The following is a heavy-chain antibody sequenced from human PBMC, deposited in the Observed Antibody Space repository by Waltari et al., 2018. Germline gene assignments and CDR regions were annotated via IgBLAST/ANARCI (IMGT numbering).Heavy chain of an antibody. V-gene: IGHV3-30*18. CDR3: AKDKYRERSGLDS. CDR1: GFTFSNYA. Sequence: QVQLVESGGGVVQPGRSLRLSCAASGFTFSNYAMHWVRQAPGKGLEWVAVIWYDGTNEYYADSVKGRFTFSRDNSKNILYLQMDSLRTEDTAMYYCAKDKYRERSGLDSWSQGTLV. CDR2: IWYDGTNE. D-gene: IGHD1-26*01. J-gene: IGHJ4*02.